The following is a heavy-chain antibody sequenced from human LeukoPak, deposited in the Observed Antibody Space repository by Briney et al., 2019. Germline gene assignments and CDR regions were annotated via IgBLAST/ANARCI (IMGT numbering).Heavy chain of an antibody. CDR2: INNSGDDK. CDR1: GFTLNSFN. D-gene: IGHD2-8*01. J-gene: IGHJ6*03. Sequence: GGSLRLSCAASGFTLNSFNMNWVRQATGKGLEWVSTINNSGDDKYYGDSVKGRFTISIDDAKNLLYLQMNSLSADDTALYFCARRVPVTKSYYYYYMDVWGKGTAVIVSS. V-gene: IGHV3-21*01. CDR3: ARRVPVTKSYYYYYMDV.